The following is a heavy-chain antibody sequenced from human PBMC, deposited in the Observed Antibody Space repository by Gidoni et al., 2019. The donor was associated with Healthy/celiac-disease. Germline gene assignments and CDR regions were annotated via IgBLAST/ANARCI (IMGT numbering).Heavy chain of an antibody. J-gene: IGHJ5*02. Sequence: EVPLLESGGGLVQPGGSLRLSCAASGFTFSSYAMSWVRQAPGKGLEWVSAISGSGGSTYYADSVKGRFTISRDNSKNTLYLQMNSLRAEDTAVYYCAKGGDYGSGKVPRWFDPWGQGTLVTVSS. CDR2: ISGSGGST. CDR1: GFTFSSYA. D-gene: IGHD3-10*01. CDR3: AKGGDYGSGKVPRWFDP. V-gene: IGHV3-23*01.